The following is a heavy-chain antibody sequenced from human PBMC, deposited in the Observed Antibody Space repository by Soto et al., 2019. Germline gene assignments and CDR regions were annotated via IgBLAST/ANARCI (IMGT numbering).Heavy chain of an antibody. V-gene: IGHV1-69*06. D-gene: IGHD3-10*02. CDR1: GGTFTSHA. J-gene: IGHJ4*02. Sequence: ASVKVSCKASGGTFTSHAISWVRQAPGQGLEWMGGIVPMFGTADFAQRFQGRATITADKSTTTVYMELNSLRSEDTVVYYCARGMSGGRRLQFRDFDSWGQGTLVTVSS. CDR2: IVPMFGTA. CDR3: ARGMSGGRRLQFRDFDS.